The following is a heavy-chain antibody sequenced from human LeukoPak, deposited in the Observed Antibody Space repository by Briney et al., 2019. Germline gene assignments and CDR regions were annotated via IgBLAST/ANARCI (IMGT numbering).Heavy chain of an antibody. V-gene: IGHV1-69*13. CDR1: GGTFSSYA. CDR2: IIPIFGTA. J-gene: IGHJ4*02. D-gene: IGHD1-1*01. Sequence: SVKVSCKASGGTFSSYAISWVRQAPGQGLEWMGGIIPIFGTANYAQKFQGRVTITADESTSTAYMELSSLRSEDTAVYYCARAQTGTRARGPFDYWGQGTLVTVSS. CDR3: ARAQTGTRARGPFDY.